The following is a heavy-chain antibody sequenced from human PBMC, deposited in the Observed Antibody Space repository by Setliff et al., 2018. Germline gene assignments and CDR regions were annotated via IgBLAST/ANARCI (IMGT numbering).Heavy chain of an antibody. J-gene: IGHJ4*02. CDR2: IWDDGVKK. V-gene: IGHV3-33*08. CDR1: GFTFSTYR. D-gene: IGHD2-15*01. CDR3: ARTCSGSGCYAGLES. Sequence: SLRLSCAASGFTFSTYRMHWVRQAPGKGLEWVAVIWDDGVKKYHADSVKGRFTISRDNSKNTLYLQMNSLRPGDTAVYYCARTCSGSGCYAGLESWGQGTPVTVSS.